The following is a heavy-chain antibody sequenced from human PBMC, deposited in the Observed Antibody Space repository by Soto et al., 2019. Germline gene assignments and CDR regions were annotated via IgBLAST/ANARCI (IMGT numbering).Heavy chain of an antibody. V-gene: IGHV1-24*01. CDR3: ATPVKWELLAKYFQP. D-gene: IGHD1-26*01. CDR1: GYTLTELS. Sequence: ASVKVSCKVSGYTLTELSMHWVRQAPGKGLERMGGFDPEDGETIYAQKFQGRVTMTEDTSTDTAYMELSSLRSEDTAVYYCATPVKWELLAKYFQPWGQGTLVTVSS. J-gene: IGHJ1*01. CDR2: FDPEDGET.